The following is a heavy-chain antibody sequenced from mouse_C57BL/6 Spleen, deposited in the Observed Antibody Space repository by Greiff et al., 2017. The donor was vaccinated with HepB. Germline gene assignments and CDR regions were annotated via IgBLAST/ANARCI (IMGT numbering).Heavy chain of an antibody. CDR1: GYAFTNYL. Sequence: VQLQQSGAELVRPGTSVKVSCTASGYAFTNYLIEWVKQRPGQGLEWIGVINPGSGGTNYNEKFKGKATLTADKSSSTAYMQLSSLTSEDSAVYFCARGTTVSFDYWGQGTTLTVSS. CDR2: INPGSGGT. V-gene: IGHV1-54*01. D-gene: IGHD1-1*01. CDR3: ARGTTVSFDY. J-gene: IGHJ2*01.